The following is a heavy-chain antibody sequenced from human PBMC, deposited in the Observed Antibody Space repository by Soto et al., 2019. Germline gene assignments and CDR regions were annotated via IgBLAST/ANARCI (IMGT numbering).Heavy chain of an antibody. CDR3: ARLIRQQLVSWPYYYGMDV. CDR2: IDPSDSYT. J-gene: IGHJ6*02. D-gene: IGHD6-13*01. CDR1: GYSFTSYW. Sequence: EVQLVQSGAEVKKPGESLRISCKGSGYSFTSYWISWVRQMPGKGLEWMGRIDPSDSYTNYSPSFQGHVTISADKSISTAYLQWSSLKASDTAMYYCARLIRQQLVSWPYYYGMDVWGQGTTVTVSS. V-gene: IGHV5-10-1*03.